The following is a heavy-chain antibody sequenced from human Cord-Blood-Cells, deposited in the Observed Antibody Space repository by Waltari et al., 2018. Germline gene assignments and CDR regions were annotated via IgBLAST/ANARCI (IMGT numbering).Heavy chain of an antibody. CDR2: IYHSGST. J-gene: IGHJ5*02. Sequence: QVQLQESGPGLVKPSETLSLTCAVPGYSISSGYYWGWIRQPPGKGLEWIGSIYHSGSTYYNPSLKSRVTISVDTSKNQFSLKLSSVTAADTAVYYCAREGVNWFDPWGQGTLVTVSS. V-gene: IGHV4-38-2*02. CDR3: AREGVNWFDP. CDR1: GYSISSGYY. D-gene: IGHD3-10*01.